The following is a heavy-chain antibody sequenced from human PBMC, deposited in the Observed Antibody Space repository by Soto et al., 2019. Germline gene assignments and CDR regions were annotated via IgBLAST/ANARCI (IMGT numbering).Heavy chain of an antibody. D-gene: IGHD6-19*01. CDR3: AKDRLPDSVWDFDY. CDR1: GGTFSSYA. V-gene: IGHV1-69*13. J-gene: IGHJ4*02. Sequence: ASVKVSCKASGGTFSSYAISWVRQAPGQGLEWMGGIIPIFGTANYAQKFQGRVTITADESTSTAYMELSSLRSEDTAEYYCAKDRLPDSVWDFDYLGQGTRVTVSS. CDR2: IIPIFGTA.